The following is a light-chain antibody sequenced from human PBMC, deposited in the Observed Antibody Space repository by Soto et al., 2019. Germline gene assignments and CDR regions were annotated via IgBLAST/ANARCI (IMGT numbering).Light chain of an antibody. CDR2: DVS. CDR1: SSDVGGYSY. V-gene: IGLV2-14*01. Sequence: SALTQPASVSGSPGQSIAISCTGTSSDVGGYSYVSWYQQQPGKAPKLVISDVSNRPSGVSDRFSGSKSGNTASLNISGLQTEDEADYYCASYTTSSTYVFGTGTKVTVL. CDR3: ASYTTSSTYV. J-gene: IGLJ1*01.